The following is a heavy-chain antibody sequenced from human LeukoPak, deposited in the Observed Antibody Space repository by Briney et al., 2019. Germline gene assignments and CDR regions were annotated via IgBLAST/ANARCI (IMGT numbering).Heavy chain of an antibody. CDR1: GFTFSSYW. CDR3: ASTTIFGVVMPYYYYYYMDV. Sequence: GGSLRLSCAASGFTFSSYWMHWVRQAPGKGLVWISRINSDGSSKSYAASVKGRFTISRDNAKNTLYLQMNSLRAEDTAVYYCASTTIFGVVMPYYYYYYMDVWGKGTTVTVSS. D-gene: IGHD3-3*01. V-gene: IGHV3-74*01. CDR2: INSDGSSK. J-gene: IGHJ6*03.